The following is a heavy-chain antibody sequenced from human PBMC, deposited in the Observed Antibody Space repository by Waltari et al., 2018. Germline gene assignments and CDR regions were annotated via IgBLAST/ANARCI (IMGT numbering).Heavy chain of an antibody. CDR2: IIPILGIA. V-gene: IGHV1-69*10. J-gene: IGHJ4*02. D-gene: IGHD1-26*01. Sequence: QVQLVQSGAEVKKPGSSVKVSCKASGGTFSSYAISWVRQAPGQGLEWMGGIIPILGIANYAQKFQGRVTITADKSTSTAYMELSSLRSEDTAVYYCARDLRRVGATEGGGYWGQGTLVTVSS. CDR1: GGTFSSYA. CDR3: ARDLRRVGATEGGGY.